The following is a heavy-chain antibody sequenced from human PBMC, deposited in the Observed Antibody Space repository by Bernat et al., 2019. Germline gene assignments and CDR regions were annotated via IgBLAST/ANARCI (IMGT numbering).Heavy chain of an antibody. CDR1: GFTVSSNY. CDR3: ARAPCSWSNYYGMDV. D-gene: IGHD6-13*01. CDR2: IYGGGST. Sequence: EVQLVESGGGLVQPGGSLRLSCAASGFTVSSNYMSWVRQAPGKGLEWVSVIYGGGSTYYADSVKGRFTISRDHSKNTLYLQMNSLRAEDTAVYYCARAPCSWSNYYGMDVWGQGTTVTVSS. J-gene: IGHJ6*02. V-gene: IGHV3-66*01.